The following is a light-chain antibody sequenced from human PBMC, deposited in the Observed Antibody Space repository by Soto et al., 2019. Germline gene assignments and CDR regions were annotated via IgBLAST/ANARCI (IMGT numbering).Light chain of an antibody. V-gene: IGKV3-11*01. J-gene: IGKJ1*01. CDR2: DAS. Sequence: EIVLTQSPATLSLSPGEGATLSCRASQSISSYLAWYQQKPGQAPRLLIYDASSRATGIPARFSGSGSETDFTLTISSLEHEDFAVYYCQQRRDWPPWTFGQGTKVEIK. CDR3: QQRRDWPPWT. CDR1: QSISSY.